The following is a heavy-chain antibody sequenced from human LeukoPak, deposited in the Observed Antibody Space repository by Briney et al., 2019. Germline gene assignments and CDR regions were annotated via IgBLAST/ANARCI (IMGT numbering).Heavy chain of an antibody. CDR1: RFTFSSYS. CDR2: ISSSSSYI. Sequence: GGSLRLSCAASRFTFSSYSMNWVSQAQGKGLEWVSSISSSSSYIYYADSVKGRFTISRDNAKNSLYLQMNSLRAEDTAVYYCARGQSGSYYVFDYWGQGTQVTVSS. CDR3: ARGQSGSYYVFDY. D-gene: IGHD1-26*01. V-gene: IGHV3-21*01. J-gene: IGHJ4*02.